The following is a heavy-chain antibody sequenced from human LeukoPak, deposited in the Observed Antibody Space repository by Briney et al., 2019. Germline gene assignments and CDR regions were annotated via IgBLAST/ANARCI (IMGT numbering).Heavy chain of an antibody. J-gene: IGHJ4*02. V-gene: IGHV5-51*01. CDR2: IYPRDSDI. CDR1: GYRFTSSW. D-gene: IGHD4-23*01. CDR3: ARLSDNGGKDFDS. Sequence: GESLKISCKGSGYRFTSSWIGWVRQIPGKGLEWMGIIYPRDSDIRYSPSFEGQVTISADKSISTAYLQWSSLKASDTAMYYCARLSDNGGKDFDSWGQGTLVTVSS.